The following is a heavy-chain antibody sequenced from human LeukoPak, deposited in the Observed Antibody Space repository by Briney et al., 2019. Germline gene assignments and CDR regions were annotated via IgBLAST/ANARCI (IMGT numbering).Heavy chain of an antibody. V-gene: IGHV1-18*01. J-gene: IGHJ4*02. Sequence: NTNYAQKLQGRVTMTTETSTSTAYMEVRSLRSDDTAVYYCARGDYGDKFDYWGQGTLVTISS. CDR2: NT. CDR3: ARGDYGDKFDY. D-gene: IGHD4-17*01.